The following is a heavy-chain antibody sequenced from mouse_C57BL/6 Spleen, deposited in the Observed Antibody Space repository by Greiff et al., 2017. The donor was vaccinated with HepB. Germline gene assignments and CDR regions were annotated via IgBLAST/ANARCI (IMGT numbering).Heavy chain of an antibody. CDR2: ISDGGSYT. V-gene: IGHV5-4*01. Sequence: EVKLMESGGGLVKPGGSLKLSCAASGFTFSSYAMSWVRQTPEKRLEWVATISDGGSYTYYPDNVKGRFTISRDNAKNNLYLQMSHLKSEDTAMYYCAREAVVAHFDYWGQGTTLTGSS. D-gene: IGHD1-1*01. CDR1: GFTFSSYA. J-gene: IGHJ2*01. CDR3: AREAVVAHFDY.